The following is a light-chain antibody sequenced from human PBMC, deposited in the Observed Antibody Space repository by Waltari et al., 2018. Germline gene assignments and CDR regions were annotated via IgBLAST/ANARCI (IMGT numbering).Light chain of an antibody. Sequence: ETVLTQSPAILSVSPGEVVTLSCRASQSVSTFLAWYQQKPGQAPRLLIYGTFTRATGVSARFSGSGYGTEFTLTITNLQSEESAVYYCQQYNNWPPPYAFGQGTKLEIK. J-gene: IGKJ2*01. CDR2: GTF. V-gene: IGKV3-15*01. CDR3: QQYNNWPPPYA. CDR1: QSVSTF.